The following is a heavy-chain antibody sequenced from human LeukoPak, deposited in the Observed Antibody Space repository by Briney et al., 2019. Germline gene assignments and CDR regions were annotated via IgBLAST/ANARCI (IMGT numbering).Heavy chain of an antibody. CDR3: ARGGVVVGKLDY. Sequence: GGSLRLSCAASGLTFSSYSMNWVRQAPGKGLEWVSSISSSSGYIYYADSVKGRFTISRDNAKNSLYLQMNSLRADDTAVYYCARGGVVVGKLDYWGQGTLVTVSS. CDR1: GLTFSSYS. J-gene: IGHJ4*02. CDR2: ISSSSGYI. D-gene: IGHD3-3*01. V-gene: IGHV3-21*01.